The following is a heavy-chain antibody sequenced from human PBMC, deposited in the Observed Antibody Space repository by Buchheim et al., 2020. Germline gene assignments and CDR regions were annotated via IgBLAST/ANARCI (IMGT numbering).Heavy chain of an antibody. V-gene: IGHV1-69*01. Sequence: QVQLVQSGAEVKKPGASVKVSCKASGYTFTGYYMHWVRQAPGQGLEWMGGIIPRVGTPNYSEKFQGRVSITADESTTTAYMELSGLRSEDTAVYYCASTSEYYGSGSYYNPFRSWGQGTL. CDR2: IIPRVGTP. CDR1: GYTFTGYY. J-gene: IGHJ5*02. D-gene: IGHD3-10*01. CDR3: ASTSEYYGSGSYYNPFRS.